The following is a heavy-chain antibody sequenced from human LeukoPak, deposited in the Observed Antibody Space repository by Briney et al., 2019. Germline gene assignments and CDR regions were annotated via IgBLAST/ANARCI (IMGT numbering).Heavy chain of an antibody. Sequence: SETLSLTCTVSGGSISSYHWSWIRQPPGKGLECIGYIYYSGSTNYNPSLKSRVTISVDTSKNQFSLKLSSVTAADTAVYYCARNPNMIGAFDIWGQGTMVTVSS. CDR1: GGSISSYH. CDR2: IYYSGST. D-gene: IGHD3-22*01. V-gene: IGHV4-59*01. J-gene: IGHJ3*02. CDR3: ARNPNMIGAFDI.